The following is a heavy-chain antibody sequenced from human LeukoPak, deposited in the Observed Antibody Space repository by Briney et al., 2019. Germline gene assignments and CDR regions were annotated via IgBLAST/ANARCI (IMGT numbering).Heavy chain of an antibody. D-gene: IGHD2-15*01. CDR3: AKDIVVVVAATPDWYFDY. Sequence: GGSLRLSCAASGFTFSSYAMSWVRQAPGKGLEWVSAISGSGGSTYYADSVKGRFTISRDNSKNTLYLQMNSLRAEDTAVYYCAKDIVVVVAATPDWYFDYWGRGTLVTVSS. CDR2: ISGSGGST. V-gene: IGHV3-23*01. J-gene: IGHJ4*02. CDR1: GFTFSSYA.